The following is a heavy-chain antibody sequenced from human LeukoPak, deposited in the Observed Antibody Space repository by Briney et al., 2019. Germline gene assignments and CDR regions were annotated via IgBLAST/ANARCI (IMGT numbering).Heavy chain of an antibody. Sequence: GGSLRLSCAASGFAFSTSWMSWVRQVPGKGLEWVANIKKDGSETYYVDSVKGRFTISRDNAKNSLYLQMNSLRAEDTAMYYCARGRYSGTTYYFDYWGQGTLVTVSS. CDR3: ARGRYSGTTYYFDY. J-gene: IGHJ4*02. D-gene: IGHD5-12*01. V-gene: IGHV3-7*03. CDR1: GFAFSTSW. CDR2: IKKDGSET.